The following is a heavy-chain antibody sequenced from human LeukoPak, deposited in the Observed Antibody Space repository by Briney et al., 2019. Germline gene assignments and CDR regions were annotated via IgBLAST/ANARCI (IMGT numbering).Heavy chain of an antibody. CDR2: IIPIFGTA. Sequence: GASVKVSCKASGGTFSSYAISWVRQAPGQGLEWMGGIIPIFGTANYAQKFQGRVTITADESTSTAYMELSSLRSEDTAVYYCARARAAYTLYYGVDVWGQGTTVTVSS. CDR1: GGTFSSYA. D-gene: IGHD2-15*01. V-gene: IGHV1-69*13. J-gene: IGHJ6*02. CDR3: ARARAAYTLYYGVDV.